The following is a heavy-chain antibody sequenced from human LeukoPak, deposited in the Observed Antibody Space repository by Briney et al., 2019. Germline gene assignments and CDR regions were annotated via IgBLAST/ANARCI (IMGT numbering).Heavy chain of an antibody. V-gene: IGHV3-48*03. CDR1: GFTFSSYE. Sequence: PGGSLRLSCAASGFTFSSYEMNWVRQAPGKGLEWVSYISNSGSTIYYADSVKGRFTISRDNAKNSLYLQMNSLRAEDAAVYYCARILSTPFDYWGQGILVTVSS. CDR2: ISNSGSTI. CDR3: ARILSTPFDY. J-gene: IGHJ4*02. D-gene: IGHD5/OR15-5a*01.